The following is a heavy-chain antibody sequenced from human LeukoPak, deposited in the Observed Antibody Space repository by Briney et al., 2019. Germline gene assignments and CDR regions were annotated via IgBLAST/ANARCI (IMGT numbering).Heavy chain of an antibody. CDR1: GFTFSSYG. J-gene: IGHJ4*02. D-gene: IGHD5-18*01. CDR3: ARDPNVDTAMVTSSYFDY. CDR2: IWYDGSNK. Sequence: PGGSLRLSCAASGFTFSSYGMHWVRQAPGKGLEWVAVIWYDGSNKYYADSVKGRFTISRDNSKNTPYLQMNSLRAEDTAVYYCARDPNVDTAMVTSSYFDYWGQGTLVTVSS. V-gene: IGHV3-33*01.